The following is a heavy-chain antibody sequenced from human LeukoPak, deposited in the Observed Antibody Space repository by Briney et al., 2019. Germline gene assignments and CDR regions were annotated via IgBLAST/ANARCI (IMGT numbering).Heavy chain of an antibody. D-gene: IGHD3-3*01. Sequence: SETLSLICTVSGGSISNYYWGWIRQPPGKGLEWIGSIYYSGSTYYNPSLKSRVTISVDTSKNQFSLKLSSVTAADTAVYYCARVPVYDFWSGYSHFDYWGQGTLVTVSS. V-gene: IGHV4-39*01. CDR2: IYYSGST. CDR1: GGSISNYY. CDR3: ARVPVYDFWSGYSHFDY. J-gene: IGHJ4*02.